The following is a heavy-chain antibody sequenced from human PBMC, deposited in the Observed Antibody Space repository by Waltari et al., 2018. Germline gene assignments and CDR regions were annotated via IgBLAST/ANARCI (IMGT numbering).Heavy chain of an antibody. Sequence: QVQLVQSGAEVKKPGASVKVSCKVSGYTLPDLSIHWVRQAPGKGLEWMGGFDPEDADTIYEQKFQGRVTMTEDTSTDTAYMELSSLRSEDTAVYYCATGGAPPEGAFDIWGQGTMVTVSS. D-gene: IGHD3-16*01. CDR1: GYTLPDLS. CDR3: ATGGAPPEGAFDI. CDR2: FDPEDADT. V-gene: IGHV1-24*01. J-gene: IGHJ3*02.